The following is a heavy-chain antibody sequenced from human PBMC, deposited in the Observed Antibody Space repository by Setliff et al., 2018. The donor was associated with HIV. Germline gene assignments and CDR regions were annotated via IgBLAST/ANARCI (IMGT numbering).Heavy chain of an antibody. D-gene: IGHD6-13*01. CDR3: ARDSSSWYGADWFDP. CDR1: GGSFSGFY. CDR2: IDHVGKT. V-gene: IGHV4-34*01. J-gene: IGHJ5*02. Sequence: SETLSLTCAVYGGSFSGFYWTWIRQAPNKGLEWIGEIDHVGKTKYSPSLRSRVTMLVDRSKNQFSLNMTSVTAADTAVYYCARDSSSWYGADWFDPWGQGTLVTVSS.